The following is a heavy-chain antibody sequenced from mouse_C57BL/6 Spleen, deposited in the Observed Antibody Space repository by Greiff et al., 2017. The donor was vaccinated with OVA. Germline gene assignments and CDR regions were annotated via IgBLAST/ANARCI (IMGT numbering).Heavy chain of an antibody. CDR3: ARGGGTWFAY. CDR2: IYPGDGDT. V-gene: IGHV1-80*01. CDR1: GYAFSSYW. J-gene: IGHJ3*01. Sequence: VQLQESGAELVKPGASVKISCKASGYAFSSYWMHWVKQRPGKGLEWIGQIYPGDGDTNYNGKFKGKATLTADKSSSTAYMQLRSLTSEDSAVYFCARGGGTWFAYWGQGTLVTVSA. D-gene: IGHD3-3*01.